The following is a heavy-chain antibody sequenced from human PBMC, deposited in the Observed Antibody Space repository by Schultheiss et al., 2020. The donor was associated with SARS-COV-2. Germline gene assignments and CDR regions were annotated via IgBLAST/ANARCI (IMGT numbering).Heavy chain of an antibody. J-gene: IGHJ4*02. CDR1: GYTFTSYD. D-gene: IGHD6-6*01. CDR2: MNPNSGNT. V-gene: IGHV1-8*01. CDR3: ARILAGRNSSPH. Sequence: ASVKVSCKASGYTFTSYDINWVRQATGQGLEWMGWMNPNSGNTDYAQKFQGRVTMTRNTSISTAYMELSSLRSEDTAVYYCARILAGRNSSPHWGQGTLVTVSS.